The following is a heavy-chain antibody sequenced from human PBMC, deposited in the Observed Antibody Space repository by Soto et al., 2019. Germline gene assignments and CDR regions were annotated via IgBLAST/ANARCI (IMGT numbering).Heavy chain of an antibody. CDR3: ARGDDYGDRKAD. J-gene: IGHJ4*02. V-gene: IGHV3-30-3*01. CDR1: GFTFSSYA. CDR2: ISYDGSNK. Sequence: QVQLVESGGGVVQPGRSLRLSCAASGFTFSSYAMHWVRQAPGKGLEWVAVISYDGSNKYYADSVKGRFTISRDKSKNALYLQMNSLRAEDTAVYYCARGDDYGDRKADWGQGTLVTVSS. D-gene: IGHD4-17*01.